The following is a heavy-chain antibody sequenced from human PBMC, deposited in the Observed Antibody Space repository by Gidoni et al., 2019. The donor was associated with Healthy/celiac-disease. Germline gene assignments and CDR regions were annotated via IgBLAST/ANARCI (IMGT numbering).Heavy chain of an antibody. CDR3: TRVGYCSSTSCYTGYNWFDP. CDR1: GFTFGDYA. J-gene: IGHJ5*02. CDR2: IRSKAYGGTT. D-gene: IGHD2-2*02. V-gene: IGHV3-49*05. Sequence: EVQRVESGGGLVKPGRSLRLSCTASGFTFGDYAMSWFRHAPGKGMEWVGFIRSKAYGGTTEYAASVKGRLTISRDDSKSIAYLQMNSLKTEDTAVYYCTRVGYCSSTSCYTGYNWFDPWGQGTLVTVSS.